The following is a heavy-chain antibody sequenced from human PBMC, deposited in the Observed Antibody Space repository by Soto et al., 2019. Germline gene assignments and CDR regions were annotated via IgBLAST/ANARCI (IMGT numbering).Heavy chain of an antibody. CDR2: IIPIFGTA. CDR1: GDTFSSYA. J-gene: IGHJ6*02. CDR3: ARDGSGYRSRASHMDV. D-gene: IGHD3-22*01. Sequence: QVQLVQSGAEVKKPGSSVKVSCKASGDTFSSYAISWVRQAPGQGLEWMGGIIPIFGTANYAQKFQGRVTITADESTSTAYMALSSLRSADTAAYYCARDGSGYRSRASHMDVWGQGTTVTVSS. V-gene: IGHV1-69*01.